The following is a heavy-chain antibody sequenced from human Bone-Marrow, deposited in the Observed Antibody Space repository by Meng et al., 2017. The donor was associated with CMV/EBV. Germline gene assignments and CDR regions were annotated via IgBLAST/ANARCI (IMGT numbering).Heavy chain of an antibody. CDR3: ARDSPPYGSGSYYSPAHYGMDV. CDR2: IYYSGST. Sequence: GSLRLSCTVSGGSISSSSHYWGWIRQPPGKGLEWIGRIYYSGSTYYNPSLKSRVTMSVDTSKNQFSLKLSSVTAADTAVYYCARDSPPYGSGSYYSPAHYGMDVWGQGTTVTVSS. V-gene: IGHV4-39*02. J-gene: IGHJ6*02. CDR1: GGSISSSSHY. D-gene: IGHD3-10*01.